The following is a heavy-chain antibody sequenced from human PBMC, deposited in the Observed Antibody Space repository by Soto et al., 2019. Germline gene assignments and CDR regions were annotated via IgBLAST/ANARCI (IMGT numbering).Heavy chain of an antibody. J-gene: IGHJ4*02. CDR1: GFTFSSYG. CDR2: IWYDGSNK. D-gene: IGHD2-2*03. Sequence: QVQLVESGGGVVQPGRSLRLSCAASGFTFSSYGMHWVRQAPGKGLEWVAVIWYDGSNKYYADSVKGRFTISRDNSKNTLYLQMNSRRAEDTAVYYCARGAVDIVVVPAAGLDYWGQGTLVTVSS. V-gene: IGHV3-33*01. CDR3: ARGAVDIVVVPAAGLDY.